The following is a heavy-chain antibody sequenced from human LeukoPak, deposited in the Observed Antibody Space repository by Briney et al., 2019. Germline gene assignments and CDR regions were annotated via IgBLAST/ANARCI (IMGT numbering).Heavy chain of an antibody. J-gene: IGHJ4*02. Sequence: GGSLRLSCAASGFTVSSNYMSWVRQAPGKGLEWVSVIYSGGSTYYADSVKGRFTISRDNSKNTLYLQMNSLRAEDTAVYYCARAWGGYSSNYFDYWGQGTLVTVSS. CDR3: ARAWGGYSSNYFDY. CDR2: IYSGGST. D-gene: IGHD6-13*01. V-gene: IGHV3-53*01. CDR1: GFTVSSNY.